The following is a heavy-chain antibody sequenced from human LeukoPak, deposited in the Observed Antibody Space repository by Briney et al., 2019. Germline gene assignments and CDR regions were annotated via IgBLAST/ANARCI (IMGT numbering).Heavy chain of an antibody. D-gene: IGHD4-17*01. CDR3: AKPSYGDPLDAFDI. J-gene: IGHJ3*02. Sequence: GGSLRLSCAASGFTFSSYEMNWVRQAPGKGLEWVSYISTTGSSIYYADSVKGRFTISRDNVKNLLYLQMNSLRAEDTAVYYCAKPSYGDPLDAFDIWGQGTMVTVSS. V-gene: IGHV3-48*03. CDR2: ISTTGSSI. CDR1: GFTFSSYE.